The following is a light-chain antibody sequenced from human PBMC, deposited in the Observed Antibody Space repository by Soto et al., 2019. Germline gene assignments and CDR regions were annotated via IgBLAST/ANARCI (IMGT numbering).Light chain of an antibody. V-gene: IGLV2-14*01. Sequence: QSALTQPASVSGSPGQSITISCTGTSSDVGGYNYVSWYQQHPGKAPKLMIYEVSNRPSGVSNRFSGSKSGNTASLTISGLQAEDEPDYYCTSYKSSITYVFGTGTKVTVL. CDR3: TSYKSSITYV. J-gene: IGLJ1*01. CDR1: SSDVGGYNY. CDR2: EVS.